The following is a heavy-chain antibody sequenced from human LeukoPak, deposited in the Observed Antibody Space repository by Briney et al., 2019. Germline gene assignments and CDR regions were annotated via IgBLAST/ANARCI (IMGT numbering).Heavy chain of an antibody. CDR3: ARGRTAAGQSHYFDY. J-gene: IGHJ4*02. V-gene: IGHV4-61*02. D-gene: IGHD6-13*01. Sequence: SQTLSLTCTVSGGSISSGSYYWSWIRQPAGKGLEWIGRIYTSGSTNYNPSLKSRVTISVDTSKNQFSLKLSSVTAADTAVYYCARGRTAAGQSHYFDYWGQGTLVTVSS. CDR2: IYTSGST. CDR1: GGSISSGSYY.